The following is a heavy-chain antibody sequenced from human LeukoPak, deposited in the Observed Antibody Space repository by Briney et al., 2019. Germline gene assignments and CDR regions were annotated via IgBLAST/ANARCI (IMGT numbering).Heavy chain of an antibody. CDR3: ASGKYLDY. Sequence: SETLSLTCVVSGGSISSYNWWNWVRQPPGKGLEWIGEIYHSGGTNYNPSLKSRVSILVDKSKNQFSLKLRSVTAADTAVYYCASGKYLDYWGQGTLVTVSS. CDR2: IYHSGGT. CDR1: GGSISSYNW. J-gene: IGHJ4*02. V-gene: IGHV4-4*02.